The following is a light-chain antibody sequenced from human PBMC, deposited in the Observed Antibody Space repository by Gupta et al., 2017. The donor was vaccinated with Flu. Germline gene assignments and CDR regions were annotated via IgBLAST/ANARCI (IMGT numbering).Light chain of an antibody. V-gene: IGLV1-47*01. CDR2: TDY. Sequence: ASSVAETTSNIGINYFYWYHHLPGTAPKLLICTDYQRPSGVPDRFSGSKSGTSASVAISGLRSEEEGDYYCAAWDDSMSLWVFGGGTKLTVL. J-gene: IGLJ3*02. CDR1: TSNIGINY. CDR3: AAWDDSMSLWV.